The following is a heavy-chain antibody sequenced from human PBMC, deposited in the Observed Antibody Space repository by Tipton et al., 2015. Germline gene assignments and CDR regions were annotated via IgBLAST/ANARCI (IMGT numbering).Heavy chain of an antibody. J-gene: IGHJ4*02. D-gene: IGHD6-13*01. CDR2: VHYSGST. CDR1: GGSISSSSYS. V-gene: IGHV4-39*01. Sequence: GLVKPSETLSLTCTVSGGSISSSSYSWGWIRQPPGKGLEWIGSVHYSGSTYYNPSLKSRVTISVDTSKNQFSLKLSSVTAADTAVYYCARRFSHSSSWTFDYWGQGTLVTVSS. CDR3: ARRFSHSSSWTFDY.